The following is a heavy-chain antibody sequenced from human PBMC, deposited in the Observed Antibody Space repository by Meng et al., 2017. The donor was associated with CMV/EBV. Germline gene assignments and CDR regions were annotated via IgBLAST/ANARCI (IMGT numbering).Heavy chain of an antibody. V-gene: IGHV4-39*06. D-gene: IGHD2-2*01. J-gene: IGHJ6*02. Sequence: SETLSLTCTVSGASITSSSYFWDWIRQPPGKGLEWIGSISYGGSTYYNSSLKSRVTISVDMSKNQFTLKLSSVTAADTAVYYCARDGGGYCSSTSCQDPYYYYGMDVWGQGTTVTVSS. CDR1: GASITSSSYF. CDR2: ISYGGST. CDR3: ARDGGGYCSSTSCQDPYYYYGMDV.